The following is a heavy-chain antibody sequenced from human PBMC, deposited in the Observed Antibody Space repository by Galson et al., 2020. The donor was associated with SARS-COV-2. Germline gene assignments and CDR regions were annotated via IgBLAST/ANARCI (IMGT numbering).Heavy chain of an antibody. CDR1: GFTFSSYW. CDR3: ARTLGWDGSSSWERSFDI. V-gene: IGHV3-74*01. J-gene: IGHJ3*02. D-gene: IGHD6-13*01. Sequence: GGSLRLFCAASGFTFSSYWMHWVRQGPGKGLVWVSRIKSDGSSTVYADSVKGRFTISRDNAKNTLYLQMNSLRAEDTAVYYCARTLGWDGSSSWERSFDIWGQGTKVTVSS. CDR2: IKSDGSST.